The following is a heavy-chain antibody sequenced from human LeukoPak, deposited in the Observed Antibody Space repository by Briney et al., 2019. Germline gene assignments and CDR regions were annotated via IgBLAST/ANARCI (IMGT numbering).Heavy chain of an antibody. J-gene: IGHJ4*02. CDR2: IFDGGNT. Sequence: SETLSLTCTVSGDSISSGAYYWSWIRQHPGKGLEWIGFIFDGGNTYYNPSLKSRVTISVDTSKNQLSLNLTSVTAADTAVYYCARDRKGWIQIDYWGQGTLVTVSS. CDR1: GDSISSGAYY. D-gene: IGHD5-18*01. CDR3: ARDRKGWIQIDY. V-gene: IGHV4-31*03.